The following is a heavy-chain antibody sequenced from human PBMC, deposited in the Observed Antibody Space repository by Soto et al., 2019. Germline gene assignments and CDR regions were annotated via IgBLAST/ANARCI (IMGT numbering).Heavy chain of an antibody. D-gene: IGHD1-26*01. CDR2: ISADGANT. V-gene: IGHV3-23*01. CDR3: AKGRGHARPFDY. J-gene: IGHJ4*02. Sequence: EVQLLESGGDLVQPGGSLRLSCAASGFSFGNYGMHWVRQAPGKGLEWVSAISADGANTYYADSVKGRITISRDNSKDTLYLGKDSLRAEDTGIYYCAKGRGHARPFDYWGQGTLVTVSS. CDR1: GFSFGNYG.